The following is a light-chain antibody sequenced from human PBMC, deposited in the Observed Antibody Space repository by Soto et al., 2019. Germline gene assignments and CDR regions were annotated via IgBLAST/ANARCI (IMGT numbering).Light chain of an antibody. CDR3: QSYDSSLNGAYV. V-gene: IGLV1-40*01. CDR2: DSS. Sequence: QSLLTQPPSVSGAPGQRVIISCTGSSSNIGAGYDVHCYHQLPGTAPILLMHDSSDRPSGLADRFSGCKSGISASLATTGLQAEDEAEYYCQSYDSSLNGAYVFGTGTKVPVL. CDR1: SSNIGAGYD. J-gene: IGLJ1*01.